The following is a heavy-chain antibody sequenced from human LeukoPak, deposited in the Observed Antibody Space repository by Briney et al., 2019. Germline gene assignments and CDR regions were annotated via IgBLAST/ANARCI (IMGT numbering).Heavy chain of an antibody. D-gene: IGHD6-19*01. J-gene: IGHJ6*03. CDR1: GYTFTSYY. CDR3: ARAVAGNSAHYYYYYMDV. Sequence: ASVKVSCKASGYTFTSYYMHWVRQAPGQGLEWMGIINPSGGSTSYAQKFQGRVTMTRDTSTSTVYMELSSLISEDTAVYYCARAVAGNSAHYYYYYMDVWGKGTTVTISS. CDR2: INPSGGST. V-gene: IGHV1-46*01.